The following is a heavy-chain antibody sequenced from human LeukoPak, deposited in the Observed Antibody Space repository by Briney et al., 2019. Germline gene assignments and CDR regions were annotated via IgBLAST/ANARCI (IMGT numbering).Heavy chain of an antibody. CDR1: GGSISGDY. J-gene: IGHJ4*02. CDR2: IYYSGGT. D-gene: IGHD2-21*01. CDR3: ARLQGDSTAVFDY. V-gene: IGHV4-59*01. Sequence: SETLSLTCTVSGGSISGDYWSWIRQPPGKELEWVAYIYYSGGTNYNPSLKSRVTISVDTSKNQFSLRLTSVTAADTAVYYCARLQGDSTAVFDYWGRGTLVSVSS.